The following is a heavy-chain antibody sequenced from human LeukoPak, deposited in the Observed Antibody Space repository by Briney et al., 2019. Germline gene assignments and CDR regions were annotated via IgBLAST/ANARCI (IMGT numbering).Heavy chain of an antibody. D-gene: IGHD3-9*01. CDR3: TTDLHYDILTGDNYAMDV. J-gene: IGHJ6*02. CDR1: GFTVRNAW. Sequence: PGGSLRLSCAASGFTVRNAWMSWVRQAPGKGLEWVGRIKSKTDGGTTDYVAPVKGRFTISRDESKNTLFLQMSSLKTEDTAVYYCTTDLHYDILTGDNYAMDVWGQGTTVIVSS. CDR2: IKSKTDGGTT. V-gene: IGHV3-15*01.